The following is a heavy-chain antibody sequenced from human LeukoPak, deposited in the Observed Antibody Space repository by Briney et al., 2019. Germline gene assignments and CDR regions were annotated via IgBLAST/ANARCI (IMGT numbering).Heavy chain of an antibody. CDR1: GFTFSSYG. V-gene: IGHV3-30*18. CDR2: ISYDGSNK. J-gene: IGHJ4*02. CDR3: AKDGGIAAAGWPLDY. D-gene: IGHD6-13*01. Sequence: GGSLRLSCAASGFTFSSYGMHWVRQAPGKGLEWVAVISYDGSNKYYADSVKGRFTISRDNSKNMLYLQMNSLRAEDTAVYYCAKDGGIAAAGWPLDYWGQGTLVTVSS.